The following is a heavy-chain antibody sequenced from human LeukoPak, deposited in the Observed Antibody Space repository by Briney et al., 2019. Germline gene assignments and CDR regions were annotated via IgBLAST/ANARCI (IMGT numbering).Heavy chain of an antibody. CDR2: IYTSGST. J-gene: IGHJ4*02. Sequence: SETLSLTCAVYGGSFSSYYWSWIRQPAGKGLEWIGRIYTSGSTNYNPSLKSRVTMSVDTSKNQFSLKLSSVTAADTAVYYCARGWGSAWYYFDFWGQGTLVTVSS. CDR3: ARGWGSAWYYFDF. CDR1: GGSFSSYY. V-gene: IGHV4-59*10. D-gene: IGHD6-19*01.